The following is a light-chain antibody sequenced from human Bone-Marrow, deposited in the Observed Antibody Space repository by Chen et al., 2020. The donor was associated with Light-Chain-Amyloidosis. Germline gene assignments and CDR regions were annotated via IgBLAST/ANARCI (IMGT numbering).Light chain of an antibody. CDR2: AAS. CDR1: QDISHY. CDR3: QKYNNVPLT. Sequence: DIQITQSPSSLSASVGDRVTITCRASQDISHYLAWYQQKPGKPPKQLIYAASTLQSGVPSRFSGSRSGTDFSLIISSLQPEDVATYYCQKYNNVPLTFGGGTKVEIQ. V-gene: IGKV1-27*01. J-gene: IGKJ4*01.